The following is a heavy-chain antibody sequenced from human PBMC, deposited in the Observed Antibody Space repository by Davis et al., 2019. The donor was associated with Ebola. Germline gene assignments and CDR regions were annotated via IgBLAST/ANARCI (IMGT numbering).Heavy chain of an antibody. Sequence: GESLKISCAASGFTFSSYAMSWVRQAPGKGLEWVSAISGSGGSTYYADSVKGRFTISRDNSKNTLYLQMNSLRAEDTAVYYCAKVIAAHAYYYYGMDVWGQGTTVTVPS. CDR2: ISGSGGST. CDR3: AKVIAAHAYYYYGMDV. V-gene: IGHV3-23*01. D-gene: IGHD6-6*01. J-gene: IGHJ6*02. CDR1: GFTFSSYA.